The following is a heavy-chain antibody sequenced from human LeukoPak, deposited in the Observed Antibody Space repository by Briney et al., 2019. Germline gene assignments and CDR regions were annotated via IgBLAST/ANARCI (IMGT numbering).Heavy chain of an antibody. CDR2: IYHSGIT. Sequence: PSETLSLTCAVYGGSFSGYYWSWIRQPPGKGLEWIGSIYHSGITYYNPSLKSRVTISVDTSKNNFSLTLNSVTAADTAVYYCARSLDYYDSSGQNYWGQGILVTVSS. CDR1: GGSFSGYY. CDR3: ARSLDYYDSSGQNY. J-gene: IGHJ4*02. D-gene: IGHD3-22*01. V-gene: IGHV4-34*01.